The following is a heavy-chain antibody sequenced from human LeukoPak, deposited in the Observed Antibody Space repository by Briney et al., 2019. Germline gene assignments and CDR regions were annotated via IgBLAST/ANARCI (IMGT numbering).Heavy chain of an antibody. CDR2: ISSSGSTI. CDR3: ARDGREYDFWSGYHYYYYGMDV. V-gene: IGHV3-11*01. D-gene: IGHD3-3*01. CDR1: GFTFSDYY. Sequence: GGSLRLSCAASGFTFSDYYMSWLRQAPGKGLEWVSYISSSGSTIYYADSVKGRFTISRDNAKNSLYLQMNSLRAEDTAVYYCARDGREYDFWSGYHYYYYGMDVWGQGTTVTVSS. J-gene: IGHJ6*02.